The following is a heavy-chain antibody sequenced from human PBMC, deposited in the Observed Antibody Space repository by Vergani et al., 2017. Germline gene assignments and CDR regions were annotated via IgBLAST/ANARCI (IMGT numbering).Heavy chain of an antibody. D-gene: IGHD6-19*01. CDR3: AKPTAVAGPLEFDY. CDR1: GFTVSSNY. Sequence: EVQLVESGGGLVQPGGSLRLSCAASGFTVSSNYMSWVRQAPGKGLEWVSVIYSGGSTYYADSVKGRFTISRDNSKNTLYLQMNSLRAEDTAVYYCAKPTAVAGPLEFDYWGQGTLVTVSS. CDR2: IYSGGST. V-gene: IGHV3-66*02. J-gene: IGHJ4*02.